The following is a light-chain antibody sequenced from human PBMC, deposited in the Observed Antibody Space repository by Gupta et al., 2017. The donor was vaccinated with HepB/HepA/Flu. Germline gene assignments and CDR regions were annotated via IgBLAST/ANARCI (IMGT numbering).Light chain of an antibody. CDR3: QVWDSRSDHWV. CDR2: NDS. V-gene: IGLV3-21*02. Sequence: SYVLPQPPSLSVAPGATASITCGGNNIGSNTVHWYLQRPGQAPVLVVYNDSDRPSGIPERFSGSKSGNTATLAISRVEAGDEADYYCQVWDSRSDHWVFGGGTKLTVL. CDR1: NIGSNT. J-gene: IGLJ3*02.